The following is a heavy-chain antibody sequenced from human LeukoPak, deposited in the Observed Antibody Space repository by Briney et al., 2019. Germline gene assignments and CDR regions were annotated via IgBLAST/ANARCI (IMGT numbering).Heavy chain of an antibody. CDR1: GFTFSSYA. CDR3: ARDGDAFDS. Sequence: GGSLRLSCAASGFTFSSYAMSWVRQAPGKGLEWVSAISGSGGSTYYADSVKGRFTISRDNAKNSLFLQMNSLRAEDTALYYCARDGDAFDSWGQGTLVTVSS. V-gene: IGHV3-23*01. CDR2: ISGSGGST. J-gene: IGHJ4*02.